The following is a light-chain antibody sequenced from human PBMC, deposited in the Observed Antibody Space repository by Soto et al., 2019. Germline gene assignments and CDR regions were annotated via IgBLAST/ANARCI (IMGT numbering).Light chain of an antibody. V-gene: IGLV2-14*01. CDR2: EVS. Sequence: QSARAQPASVSGSPGQSITISCTGANSDVGGYNYVSWYQQHPGKAPELMIYEVSHRPSGVSNRFSGSKSDNTASLTISGLQAEDEADYYCSSYTSISTLYVFGTGTKVTVL. CDR3: SSYTSISTLYV. J-gene: IGLJ1*01. CDR1: NSDVGGYNY.